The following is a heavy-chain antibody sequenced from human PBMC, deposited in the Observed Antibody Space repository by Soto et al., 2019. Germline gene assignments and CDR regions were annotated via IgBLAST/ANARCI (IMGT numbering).Heavy chain of an antibody. CDR2: INPGYPAGRNT. CDR3: AREAIVAGATTGMDV. D-gene: IGHD1-26*01. Sequence: QAPGQGLEWMGVINPGYPAGRNTTYAQKFQGRVTMTTDTSTSTVYMELSRLRSDDTAVYYCAREAIVAGATTGMDVWGQGTTVTVSS. V-gene: IGHV1-46*01. J-gene: IGHJ6*02.